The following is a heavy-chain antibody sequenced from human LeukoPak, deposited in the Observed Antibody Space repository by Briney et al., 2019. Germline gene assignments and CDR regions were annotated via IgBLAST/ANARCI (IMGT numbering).Heavy chain of an antibody. D-gene: IGHD6-19*01. CDR2: IRSSSSTI. Sequence: GGSLRLSCAASGFIFSSYSMNWVRLAPGKGLEWVSYIRSSSSTIYYADSVKGRFTISRDNAKNSLYLQMNSLRAEDTAVYYCARDSATFSSRWSGDGFDIWGQGTMVTVSS. CDR1: GFIFSSYS. CDR3: ARDSATFSSRWSGDGFDI. V-gene: IGHV3-48*01. J-gene: IGHJ3*02.